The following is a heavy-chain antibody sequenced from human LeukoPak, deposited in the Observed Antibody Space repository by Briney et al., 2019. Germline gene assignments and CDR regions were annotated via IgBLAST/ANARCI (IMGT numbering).Heavy chain of an antibody. CDR3: VRGGPLRTDY. V-gene: IGHV1-2*02. CDR2: INPNSGAT. Sequence: ALVTVSCKASGYSFTGYYMHWVRQAPGQGLEWMGWINPNSGATKIAQKFQGRVTMTRDTSINAAYMELSSLRSDDTGVYYCVRGGPLRTDYWGQGTLVTVSS. D-gene: IGHD3-16*01. J-gene: IGHJ4*02. CDR1: GYSFTGYY.